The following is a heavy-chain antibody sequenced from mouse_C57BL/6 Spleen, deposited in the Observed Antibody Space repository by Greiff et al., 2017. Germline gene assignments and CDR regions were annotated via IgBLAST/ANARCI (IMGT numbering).Heavy chain of an antibody. Sequence: VQLQQPGAELVKPGASVKLSCKASGYTFTSYWMPWVKQRPGQGLEWIGMIHPNSGSTNYNEKFKSKATLTVDKSSSTAYMQLSSLTSEDSAVYYCARDGTVSYYAIDYWGQGTSVTVSS. V-gene: IGHV1-64*01. CDR2: IHPNSGST. CDR3: ARDGTVSYYAIDY. J-gene: IGHJ4*01. D-gene: IGHD1-1*01. CDR1: GYTFTSYW.